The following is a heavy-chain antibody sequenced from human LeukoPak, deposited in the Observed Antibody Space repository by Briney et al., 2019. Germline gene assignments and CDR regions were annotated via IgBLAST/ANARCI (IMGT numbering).Heavy chain of an antibody. J-gene: IGHJ6*03. CDR2: ISGSGGST. V-gene: IGHV3-23*01. D-gene: IGHD2-2*02. Sequence: AGGSLRLSCAASGFTFSSYAMSWVRQAPGKGLEWVSAISGSGGSTYYADSVKGRFTISRDNAKNSLYLQMNSLRAEDTAVYYCARDLSSTSCYTCYYYMNVWGKGTTVTVSS. CDR1: GFTFSSYA. CDR3: ARDLSSTSCYTCYYYMNV.